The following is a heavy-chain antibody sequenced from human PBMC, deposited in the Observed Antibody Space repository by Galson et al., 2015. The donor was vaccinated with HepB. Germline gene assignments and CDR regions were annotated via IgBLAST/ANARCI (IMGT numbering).Heavy chain of an antibody. D-gene: IGHD6-13*01. CDR2: ISGSGGST. CDR1: GFTFSSYA. Sequence: SLRLSCAASGFTFSSYAMSWVRQAPGKGLEWVSAISGSGGSTYYADSVKGRFTISRDNSKNTLYLQMNSLRAEDTAVYYCAKVSSSSWYFYYYGMDVWGQGTTVTVSS. CDR3: AKVSSSSWYFYYYGMDV. V-gene: IGHV3-23*01. J-gene: IGHJ6*02.